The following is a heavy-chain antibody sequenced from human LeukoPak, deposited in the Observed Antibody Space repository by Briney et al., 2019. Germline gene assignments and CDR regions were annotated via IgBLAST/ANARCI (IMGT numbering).Heavy chain of an antibody. CDR3: TRGRVAGD. D-gene: IGHD6-19*01. CDR2: VSPDSGDT. Sequence: GASVKVSRKASGYTFTNNDINWVRQATGQGIEWMGWVSPDSGDTGYAPNFRGRVTMTTDTSINTAYMELTSLTSEDTAIYYCTRGRVAGDWGQGTLVTVPS. J-gene: IGHJ4*02. CDR1: GYTFTNND. V-gene: IGHV1-8*01.